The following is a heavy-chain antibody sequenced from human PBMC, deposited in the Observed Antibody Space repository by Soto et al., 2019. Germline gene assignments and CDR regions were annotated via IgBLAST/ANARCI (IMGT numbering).Heavy chain of an antibody. Sequence: PGASVKVSCKASGYTFVNYDLHWVRQAPGQSLEWMGWMSPANGNTRYPQKFRDRVTITRDTSATTAYMEMRSLTSEDTAIYYCARDLLSSGWLTLDSWGQGTLVTVSS. CDR2: MSPANGNT. D-gene: IGHD6-19*01. J-gene: IGHJ4*02. CDR3: ARDLLSSGWLTLDS. CDR1: GYTFVNYD. V-gene: IGHV1-3*01.